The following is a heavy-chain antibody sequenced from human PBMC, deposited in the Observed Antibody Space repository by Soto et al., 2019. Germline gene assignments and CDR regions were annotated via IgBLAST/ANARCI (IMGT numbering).Heavy chain of an antibody. CDR2: INYSGST. V-gene: IGHV4-39*07. CDR3: ARVPDR. CDR1: GGSIGSSSFY. J-gene: IGHJ5*02. D-gene: IGHD2-2*01. Sequence: SETLSLTCTVSGGSIGSSSFYWGWVRQPPGKGLEWIAYINYSGSTYYNPSLKSRVTMSVDRSKNQFSLKLSSVTAADTAVYYCARVPDRWGQGTLVTVSS.